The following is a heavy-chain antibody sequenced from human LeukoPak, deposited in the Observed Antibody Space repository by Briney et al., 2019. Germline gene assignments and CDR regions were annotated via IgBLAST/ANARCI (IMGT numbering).Heavy chain of an antibody. J-gene: IGHJ4*02. CDR2: ISGSGGST. CDR3: ATEKGDSPDY. V-gene: IGHV3-23*01. CDR1: GFTFSSYA. D-gene: IGHD2-21*01. Sequence: GGSLRLSCAASGFTFSSYAMSWVRQAPGKGLEWVSAISGSGGSTYYADSVKGRFTISRDNSKNTLFLQVNSLRVEDTAVYYCATEKGDSPDYWGQGTLATVSS.